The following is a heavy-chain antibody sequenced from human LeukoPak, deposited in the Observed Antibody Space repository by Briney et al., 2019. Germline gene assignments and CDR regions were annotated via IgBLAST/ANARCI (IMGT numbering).Heavy chain of an antibody. Sequence: SVKVSCRASGGTFSSYAISWVRQAPGQGLEWMGGIIPIFGTANYAQKFQGRVTITADKSTSTAYMELSSLRSEDTAVYYCARDSLGQQWLFYFDYWGQGTLVTVSS. CDR2: IIPIFGTA. CDR1: GGTFSSYA. J-gene: IGHJ4*02. CDR3: ARDSLGQQWLFYFDY. V-gene: IGHV1-69*06. D-gene: IGHD6-19*01.